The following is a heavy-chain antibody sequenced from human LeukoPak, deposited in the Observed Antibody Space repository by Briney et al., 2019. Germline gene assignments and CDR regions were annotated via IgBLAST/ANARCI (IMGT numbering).Heavy chain of an antibody. CDR2: ISGSGGST. D-gene: IGHD3-9*01. J-gene: IGHJ4*02. Sequence: GGSLRLSCAASGFTFSSYAMSWVRQAPGKGLEWVSAISGSGGSTYYADSVKGRFTISRDNSKNTLYLQMNSLRAEDAAVYYCARGYDILTGYPPAFDYWGQGTLVTVSS. CDR3: ARGYDILTGYPPAFDY. CDR1: GFTFSSYA. V-gene: IGHV3-23*01.